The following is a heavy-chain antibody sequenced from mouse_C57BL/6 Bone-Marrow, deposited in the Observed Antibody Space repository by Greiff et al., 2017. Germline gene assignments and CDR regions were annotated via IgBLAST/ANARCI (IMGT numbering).Heavy chain of an antibody. CDR2: IDPSDSYT. CDR1: GYTFTSYW. Sequence: QVQLQQPGAELVMPGASVKLSCKASGYTFTSYWMHWVKQRPGQGLEWSGEIDPSDSYTNYNQKFKGKSTLTVDKSSSTAYMQLSSLTSEDSAVYYCAREAVDGYYPLNYFDYWGQGTTLTVSS. J-gene: IGHJ2*01. V-gene: IGHV1-69*01. D-gene: IGHD2-3*01. CDR3: AREAVDGYYPLNYFDY.